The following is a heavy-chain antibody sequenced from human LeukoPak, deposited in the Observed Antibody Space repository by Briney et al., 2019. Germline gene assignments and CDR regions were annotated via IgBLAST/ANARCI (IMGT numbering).Heavy chain of an antibody. D-gene: IGHD3-10*01. CDR3: AADRVLMLFGELSGALDI. CDR2: FDPEDGET. V-gene: IGHV1-24*01. CDR1: GYSLTESS. J-gene: IGHJ3*02. Sequence: ASVKVSCKGSGYSLTESSMYWVRQAPGKGREWRGGFDPEDGETIYAQKFQGRVTMTEDTSTDTAYMELGSLRSEDTAVYYCAADRVLMLFGELSGALDIWGQGTMVTVSS.